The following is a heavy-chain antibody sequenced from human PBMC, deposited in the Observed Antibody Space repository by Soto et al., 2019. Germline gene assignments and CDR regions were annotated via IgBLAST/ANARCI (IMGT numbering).Heavy chain of an antibody. CDR1: GYTFTSYG. D-gene: IGHD3-22*01. V-gene: IGHV1-18*04. CDR2: ISAYNGNT. CDR3: ARELYYYDSSGHTGDAFDI. Sequence: GASVKVSCKASGYTFTSYGISWVRQAPGQGLEWMGWISAYNGNTNYAQKLQGRVTMTTDTSTSTAYMELRSLRSDDTAVHYCARELYYYDSSGHTGDAFDIWGQGTMVTVSS. J-gene: IGHJ3*02.